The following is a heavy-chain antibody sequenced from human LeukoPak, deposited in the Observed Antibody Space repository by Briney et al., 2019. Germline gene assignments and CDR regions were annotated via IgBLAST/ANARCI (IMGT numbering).Heavy chain of an antibody. J-gene: IGHJ6*02. Sequence: SETLSLTCAVYGGSFSNYYWNWIRQPPGKGLEWIGEINHSGDTNYHPSLKSRVTISVDTSRNQFSLNLTSVTAADTAVYYCATMSSTTRYYYYGTDVWGHGTTVTVSS. CDR2: INHSGDT. CDR1: GGSFSNYY. CDR3: ATMSSTTRYYYYGTDV. D-gene: IGHD1-1*01. V-gene: IGHV4-34*01.